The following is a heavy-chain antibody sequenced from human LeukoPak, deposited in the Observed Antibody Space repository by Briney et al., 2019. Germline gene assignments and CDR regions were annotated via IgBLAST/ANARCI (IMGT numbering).Heavy chain of an antibody. V-gene: IGHV3-30-3*01. CDR1: GFTFSSYA. J-gene: IGHJ4*02. CDR3: AGDRVSHSSGYSAGVVY. D-gene: IGHD3-22*01. CDR2: ISYDGSNK. Sequence: GRSLRLSCAASGFTFSSYAMHWVRQAPGKGLEWVAVISYDGSNKYYADSVKGRFTISRDNSKNTLYLQMNSLRAEDTAVYYCAGDRVSHSSGYSAGVVYWGQGTLVTVST.